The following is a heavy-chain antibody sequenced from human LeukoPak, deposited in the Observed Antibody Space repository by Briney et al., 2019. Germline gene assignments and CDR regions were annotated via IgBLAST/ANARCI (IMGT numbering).Heavy chain of an antibody. V-gene: IGHV3-74*01. CDR2: NNGDGRTT. CDR1: GFSLSGYW. J-gene: IGHJ5*02. CDR3: ARDPRNVGLAP. Sequence: GGSLRLSCVASGFSLSGYWMYWVRQAPGKGLMYISCNNGDGRTTNYADVVKGRFTMSRDNVKNTLYLQMNSLRVEDTAVYYCARDPRNVGLAPWGQGTLVTVSS. D-gene: IGHD2-15*01.